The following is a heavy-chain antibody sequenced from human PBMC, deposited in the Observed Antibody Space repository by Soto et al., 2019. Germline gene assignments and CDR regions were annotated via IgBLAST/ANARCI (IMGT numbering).Heavy chain of an antibody. D-gene: IGHD2-15*01. V-gene: IGHV3-23*01. J-gene: IGHJ4*02. Sequence: PGGSLRLSCAASGFTFSSYAMSWVRQAPGKGLEWVSAISGSGGSTYYADPVKGRFTISRDNSKNTLYLQMNSLRAEDTAVYYCAKGGHIVVVVAASPPYYFDYWGQGTLVTVSS. CDR1: GFTFSSYA. CDR2: ISGSGGST. CDR3: AKGGHIVVVVAASPPYYFDY.